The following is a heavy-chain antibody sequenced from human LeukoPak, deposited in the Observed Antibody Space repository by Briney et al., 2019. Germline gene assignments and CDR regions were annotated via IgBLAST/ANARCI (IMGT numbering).Heavy chain of an antibody. V-gene: IGHV3-53*01. Sequence: GGSLRLSCAASGLTVSSNYMSWVRQAPGKGLKWVSVLYSGGNTYYADSVKGRFSISRDNSKNTLYLQMNSLRAEDTAVYYCASYGSGRYYFDYWGQGTLVTVSS. CDR3: ASYGSGRYYFDY. CDR1: GLTVSSNY. J-gene: IGHJ4*02. D-gene: IGHD3-10*01. CDR2: LYSGGNT.